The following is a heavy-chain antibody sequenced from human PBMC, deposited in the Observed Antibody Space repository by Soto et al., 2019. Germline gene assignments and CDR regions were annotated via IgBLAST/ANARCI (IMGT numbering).Heavy chain of an antibody. V-gene: IGHV4-31*03. Sequence: QVQLQESGPGLVKPSQTLSLTCSVSGGSIRNDNYLWGWVRQLPGKGLEWIGYIFYTGSAFYIPSLIGRVTLLVDTTKNRVSMNLNSVTAADTSTYYCAGEVIAPTDDDGFDIWGQGTMVTVSS. J-gene: IGHJ3*02. D-gene: IGHD2-21*01. CDR3: AGEVIAPTDDDGFDI. CDR2: IFYTGSA. CDR1: GGSIRNDNYL.